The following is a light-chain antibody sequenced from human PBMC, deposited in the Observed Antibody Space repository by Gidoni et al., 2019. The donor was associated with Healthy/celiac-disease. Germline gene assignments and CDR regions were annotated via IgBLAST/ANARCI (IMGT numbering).Light chain of an antibody. Sequence: QSVLSQPPSVSGPPGQRVTISCTGSRSNIGAGYDVHWYQQLPGTAPKLLIYGNSNRPSGVPDRFSGSKSGTSASLAITGLQAEDEADYYCQSYDSSLSGSYVVFGGGTKLTVL. CDR1: RSNIGAGYD. CDR2: GNS. CDR3: QSYDSSLSGSYVV. V-gene: IGLV1-40*01. J-gene: IGLJ2*01.